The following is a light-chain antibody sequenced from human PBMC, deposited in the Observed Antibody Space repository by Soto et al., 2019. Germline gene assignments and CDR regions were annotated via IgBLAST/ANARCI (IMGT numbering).Light chain of an antibody. CDR2: GAS. V-gene: IGKV1-5*01. CDR1: ESMSNC. CDR3: KQSYSILWT. J-gene: IGKJ1*01. Sequence: LQIHQSHSTLSSSVVYRVTITGLASESMSNCLAWYQQKPGKDPKLLISGASSLQSGVPSRFSGSGSGTEFTITITSLRNDDLATYYCKQSYSILWTFGHGTTGDIK.